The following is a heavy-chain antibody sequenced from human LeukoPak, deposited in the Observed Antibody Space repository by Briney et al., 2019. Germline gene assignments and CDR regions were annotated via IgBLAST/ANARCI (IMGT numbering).Heavy chain of an antibody. D-gene: IGHD3-22*01. Sequence: GGSLRLSCAASGFTFSTSWMSWVRQVPGKGLEWVATISSGGGNTYYADSVKGRFTISRDNSKNTLYLQMDSLRAEDTAVYYCAKGLFDSSGYYYAEYFQHWGQGTLVTVSS. V-gene: IGHV3-23*01. CDR1: GFTFSTSW. CDR3: AKGLFDSSGYYYAEYFQH. CDR2: ISSGGGNT. J-gene: IGHJ1*01.